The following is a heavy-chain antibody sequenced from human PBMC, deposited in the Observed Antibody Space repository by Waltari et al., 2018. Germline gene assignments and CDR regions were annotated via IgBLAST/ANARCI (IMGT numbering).Heavy chain of an antibody. CDR1: GGSISSYY. Sequence: QVQLQESGPGLVKPSETLSLTCPVSGGSISSYYWSWIRQPPGKGLEWIGYIYYSGSTNYNPSLKSRVTISVDTSKNQFSLKLSSVTAADTAVYYCARELEDTGYYYMDVWGKGTTVTVSS. V-gene: IGHV4-59*01. D-gene: IGHD2-15*01. CDR2: IYYSGST. J-gene: IGHJ6*03. CDR3: ARELEDTGYYYMDV.